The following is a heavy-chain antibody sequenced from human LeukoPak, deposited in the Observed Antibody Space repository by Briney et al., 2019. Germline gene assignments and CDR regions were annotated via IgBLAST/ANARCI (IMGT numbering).Heavy chain of an antibody. CDR1: GGSISSYY. D-gene: IGHD6-19*01. J-gene: IGHJ4*02. V-gene: IGHV4-59*12. Sequence: PSETLSLTCTVSGGSISSYYWSWIRQPPGKGLEWIGYIYYSGSTNYNPSLKSRVTISVDTSKNQFSLKLSSVTAADTAVYYCASSLGYSSGWYSTLYYFDYWGQGTLVTVSS. CDR2: IYYSGST. CDR3: ASSLGYSSGWYSTLYYFDY.